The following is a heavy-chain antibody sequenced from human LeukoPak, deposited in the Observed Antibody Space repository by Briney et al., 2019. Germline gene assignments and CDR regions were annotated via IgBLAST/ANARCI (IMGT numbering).Heavy chain of an antibody. CDR1: GFTFSSYW. J-gene: IGHJ4*02. V-gene: IGHV3-7*01. CDR3: ARGGSPGWLRVGY. D-gene: IGHD5-12*01. CDR2: IKQDGSEE. Sequence: GGSLRLSCAASGFTFSSYWMSWVRQAPGKGLEWVANIKQDGSEEYYVDSVKGRFTISRDNAKNSLYLQMNSLRAEDTAVYYCARGGSPGWLRVGYWGQGTLVTVSS.